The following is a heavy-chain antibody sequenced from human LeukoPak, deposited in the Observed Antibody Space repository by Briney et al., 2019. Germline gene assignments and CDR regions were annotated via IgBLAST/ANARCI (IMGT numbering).Heavy chain of an antibody. CDR1: GYSFTSYW. CDR3: ARCPGSYFSYNWFDP. CDR2: IYPGDSDT. V-gene: IGHV5-51*01. J-gene: IGHJ5*02. Sequence: GESLKISCKGSGYSFTSYWIGWVRQMPGKGLEWMGIIYPGDSDTRYSPSFQGQVAISADKSISTAYLQWSSLKASDTAMYYCARCPGSYFSYNWFDPWGRGSLVTVSS. D-gene: IGHD1-26*01.